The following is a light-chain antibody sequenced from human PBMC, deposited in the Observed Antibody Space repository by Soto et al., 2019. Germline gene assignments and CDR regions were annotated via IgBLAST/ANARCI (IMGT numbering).Light chain of an antibody. Sequence: EIVLTQSPGTLSLSPGERVTLSCRASQSVRSSYLAWFQQKPGQAPRLLIYGASSRATGIPDRFSGSGSGTDFTLTITRLEPEDFAVYYCQQYGDSPRTFGQGTKLEIK. V-gene: IGKV3-20*01. CDR3: QQYGDSPRT. CDR2: GAS. CDR1: QSVRSSY. J-gene: IGKJ2*01.